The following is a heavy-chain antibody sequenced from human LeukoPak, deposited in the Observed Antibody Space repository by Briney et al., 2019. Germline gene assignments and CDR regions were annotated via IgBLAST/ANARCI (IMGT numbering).Heavy chain of an antibody. CDR2: ISAYNGNT. CDR1: GYTFPSYG. CDR3: ARDSPAHYYGMDV. V-gene: IGHV1-18*01. Sequence: SVKVSCKASGYTFPSYGISWVRQAPGQGLEWMGWISAYNGNTNYAQKLQGRVTMTTDTSTSTAYMELRSLRSDDTAVYYCARDSPAHYYGMDVWGQGTTVTVSS. J-gene: IGHJ6*02.